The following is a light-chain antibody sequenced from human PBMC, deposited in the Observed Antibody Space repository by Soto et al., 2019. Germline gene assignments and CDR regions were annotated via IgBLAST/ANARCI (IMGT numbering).Light chain of an antibody. V-gene: IGKV1-39*01. CDR1: QSISSY. J-gene: IGKJ5*01. Sequence: DIPMTQSPSSLSASVGDRVTITCRASQSISSYLNWYQQKPGKAPKLLIYAASSLQSGVPSRFSGSGSGTDFTLTISSLQPEDFATYYCQQSYSTPQITFGRGTRLEIK. CDR3: QQSYSTPQIT. CDR2: AAS.